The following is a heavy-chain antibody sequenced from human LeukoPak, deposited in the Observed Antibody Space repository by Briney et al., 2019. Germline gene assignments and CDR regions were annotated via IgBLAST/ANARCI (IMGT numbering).Heavy chain of an antibody. J-gene: IGHJ4*02. Sequence: PGGSLRLSCAASGFVFRNYAMHWVRQAPGKGLEWVAMIWYDGSEEFYVDSVKGRFTISRDNSKDTLFLQMNSLRGDDTAVYYCARGVSFYNSSGYHPFDYWGQGALVTASS. CDR1: GFVFRNYA. CDR2: IWYDGSEE. CDR3: ARGVSFYNSSGYHPFDY. V-gene: IGHV3-33*01. D-gene: IGHD3-22*01.